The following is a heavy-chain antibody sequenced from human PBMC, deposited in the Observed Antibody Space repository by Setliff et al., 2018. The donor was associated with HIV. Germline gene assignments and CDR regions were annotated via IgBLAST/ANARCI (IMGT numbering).Heavy chain of an antibody. J-gene: IGHJ3*02. CDR1: GGSISSYY. V-gene: IGHV4-59*08. CDR3: ARPRLRGSGAFDI. D-gene: IGHD2-21*01. Sequence: SETLSLTCTVSGGSISSYYWSWIRQPPGKGLEWIGYIYYSGSTKYNPSLKSRVTISVDTSKNQFSLKLTSVTAADTAMYFCARPRLRGSGAFDIWGQGTMVTVSS. CDR2: IYYSGST.